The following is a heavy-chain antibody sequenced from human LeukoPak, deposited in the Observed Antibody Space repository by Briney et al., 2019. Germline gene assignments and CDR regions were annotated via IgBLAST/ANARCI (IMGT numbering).Heavy chain of an antibody. J-gene: IGHJ4*02. CDR3: ARDTKTTLDY. V-gene: IGHV3-74*01. CDR1: GFTFSGNW. CDR2: INTDGRST. D-gene: IGHD1-7*01. Sequence: GGSLRLSCAASGFTFSGNWMHWVRQRPAKGLVWISRINTDGRSTWYADFVKGRFTISRDNANNTLYLQMNRLRAEDTAVYYCARDTKTTLDYWGQGTLVTVSS.